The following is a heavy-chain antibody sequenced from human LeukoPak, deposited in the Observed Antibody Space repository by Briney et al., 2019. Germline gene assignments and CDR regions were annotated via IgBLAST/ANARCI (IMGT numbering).Heavy chain of an antibody. CDR2: IKQEGSEK. J-gene: IGHJ4*02. CDR1: GFTFSNYW. V-gene: IGHV3-7*01. CDR3: AREAGTGEY. D-gene: IGHD6-19*01. Sequence: PGGSLRLSCAASGFTFSNYWMSWVRQAPGKGLEWVANIKQEGSEKYYVDSVKGRFTISRDNAKNSLYLQMNSLRAEDTALYYCAREAGTGEYWGQGTLVTVSS.